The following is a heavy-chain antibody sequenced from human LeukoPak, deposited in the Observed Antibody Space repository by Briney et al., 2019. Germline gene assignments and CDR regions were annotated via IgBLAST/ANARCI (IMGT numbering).Heavy chain of an antibody. CDR3: ARDVVFYGDYVSSRAFDI. CDR2: IYYSGST. D-gene: IGHD4-17*01. CDR1: GGSISSGDYY. V-gene: IGHV4-30-4*08. J-gene: IGHJ3*02. Sequence: PSQTLSLTCTVSGGSISSGDYYWSWIRQPPGKGLEWIGYIYYSGSTYYNPSLKSRVTISVGTSKNQFSLKLSSVTAADTAVYYCARDVVFYGDYVSSRAFDIWGQGTMVTVSS.